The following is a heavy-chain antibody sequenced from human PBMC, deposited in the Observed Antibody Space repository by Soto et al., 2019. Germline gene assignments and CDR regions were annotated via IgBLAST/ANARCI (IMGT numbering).Heavy chain of an antibody. D-gene: IGHD2-8*01. CDR1: GFTFSGSA. CDR2: IRSKANSYAT. CDR3: TRPICTNGVCYTFDP. V-gene: IGHV3-73*01. J-gene: IGHJ5*02. Sequence: GGSLRLSCAASGFTFSGSAMHWVRQASGKGLEWVGRIRSKANSYATAYAASVKGRFTISRDDSKNTAYLQMNSLKTEDTAVYYCTRPICTNGVCYTFDPWGQGTLVTVSS.